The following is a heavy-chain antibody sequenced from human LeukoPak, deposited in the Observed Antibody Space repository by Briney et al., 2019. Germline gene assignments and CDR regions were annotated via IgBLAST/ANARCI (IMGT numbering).Heavy chain of an antibody. CDR2: IYSNGST. CDR3: ARDLYYYDSSGYRVNGGFDY. CDR1: GTSVSAYF. D-gene: IGHD3-22*01. Sequence: SETLSLTCTVAGTSVSAYFWSWIRQPAGKGLEWIGRIYSNGSTNYNPSLKSRVTIAVDKSNNQFSLKLTSVTAADTAVYYCARDLYYYDSSGYRVNGGFDYWGQGTLVTVSS. J-gene: IGHJ4*02. V-gene: IGHV4-4*07.